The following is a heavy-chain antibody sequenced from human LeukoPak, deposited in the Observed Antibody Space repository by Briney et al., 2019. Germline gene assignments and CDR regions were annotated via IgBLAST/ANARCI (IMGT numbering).Heavy chain of an antibody. V-gene: IGHV4-59*01. CDR3: ARAKRYYYEN. CDR2: IYYSGST. Sequence: SETLSLTCTVSGGSISSYYWSWIRQPPGMGLEWIGYIYYSGSTNYNPSLKSRVTISVDTSKNQFSLKLSSVTAADTAVYYCARAKRYYYENWGQGTLVIVSS. J-gene: IGHJ4*02. D-gene: IGHD2-15*01. CDR1: GGSISSYY.